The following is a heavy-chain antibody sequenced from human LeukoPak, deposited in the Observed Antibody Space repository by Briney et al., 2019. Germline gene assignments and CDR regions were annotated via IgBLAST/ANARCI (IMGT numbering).Heavy chain of an antibody. CDR1: GYTFTGYY. V-gene: IGHV1-2*02. CDR2: INPNSGGT. Sequence: GASVKVSCKASGYTFTGYYLHWVRQAPGQGLEWMGWINPNSGGTNCAQKFQGRVAMTRDTPISTAYMELSRLKSDDTAVYYCARGQLEIDSSGTFDYWGQGTLVTVSP. J-gene: IGHJ4*02. CDR3: ARGQLEIDSSGTFDY. D-gene: IGHD6-19*01.